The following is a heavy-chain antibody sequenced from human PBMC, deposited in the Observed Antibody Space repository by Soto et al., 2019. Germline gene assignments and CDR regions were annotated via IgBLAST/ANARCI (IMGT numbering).Heavy chain of an antibody. CDR2: INHSGST. Sequence: PSETLSLTCAVDGGSFSGYYWSWIRQPPGKGLEWIGEINHSGSTNYNPSLKSRVTISVDTSKNQFSLKLSSVTAADTAVYYCARPRIAAAGYNWFDPWGQGTLVTVSS. V-gene: IGHV4-34*01. CDR3: ARPRIAAAGYNWFDP. D-gene: IGHD6-13*01. J-gene: IGHJ5*02. CDR1: GGSFSGYY.